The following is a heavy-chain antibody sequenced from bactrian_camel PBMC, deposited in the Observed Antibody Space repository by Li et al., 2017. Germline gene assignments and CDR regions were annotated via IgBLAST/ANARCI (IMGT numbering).Heavy chain of an antibody. V-gene: IGHV3S6*01. Sequence: HVQLVESGGGSVQAGGSLSLRCETSGYVFSDSKWIGWFRQVPGQEREGVAMVFRAGVNTFYADSVKGRFTIDRNSADNTLYLRMNNTKPDDTAMYYCAAGCRNSGGSGLDALAYYYWGQGTQVTVS. D-gene: IGHD2*01. CDR3: AAGCRNSGGSGLDALAYYY. CDR1: GYVFSDSKW. J-gene: IGHJ4*01. CDR2: VFRAGVNT.